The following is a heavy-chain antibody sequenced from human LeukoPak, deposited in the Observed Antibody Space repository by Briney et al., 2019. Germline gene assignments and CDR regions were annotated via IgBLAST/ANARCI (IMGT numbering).Heavy chain of an antibody. V-gene: IGHV3-23*01. CDR1: GFTFSSYA. Sequence: PGGSLRLSCAASGFTFSSYAMSWVRQAPGKGLERVSVISGSGGSTYYADSVKGRFTISRDNFKNTLYLQMNSLRAEDTAVYYCAKDRDSGYEALDYWGQGTLVTVSS. D-gene: IGHD5-12*01. J-gene: IGHJ4*02. CDR2: ISGSGGST. CDR3: AKDRDSGYEALDY.